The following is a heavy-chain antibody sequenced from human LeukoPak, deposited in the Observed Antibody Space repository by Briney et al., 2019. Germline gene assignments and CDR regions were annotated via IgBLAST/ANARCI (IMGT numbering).Heavy chain of an antibody. CDR3: AKSPLITMVRGVIITDQYYFDY. Sequence: GGSLRLSCAASGFTFSSYAMSWVRQAPGKGLQWVSAISGSGGSTYYADSVKGRFTISRDNSKSTLYLQMNSLRAEDTAVYYCAKSPLITMVRGVIITDQYYFDYWGQGTLVTVSS. J-gene: IGHJ4*02. D-gene: IGHD3-10*01. V-gene: IGHV3-23*01. CDR1: GFTFSSYA. CDR2: ISGSGGST.